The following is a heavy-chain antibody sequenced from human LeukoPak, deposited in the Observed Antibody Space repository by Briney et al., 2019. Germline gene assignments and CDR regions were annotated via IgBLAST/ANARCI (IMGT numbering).Heavy chain of an antibody. J-gene: IGHJ5*02. V-gene: IGHV3-66*01. CDR2: LYSGGST. Sequence: GGSLRLSCAASGFTFSSFDMNWIRQAPGKGLEWVSVLYSGGSTYYADSVQGRFTISRDNSKNTVYLQMNSLRAEDTAVYYCGRDPSGSGANWFDPWGQGTLVTVSS. D-gene: IGHD3-10*01. CDR1: GFTFSSFD. CDR3: GRDPSGSGANWFDP.